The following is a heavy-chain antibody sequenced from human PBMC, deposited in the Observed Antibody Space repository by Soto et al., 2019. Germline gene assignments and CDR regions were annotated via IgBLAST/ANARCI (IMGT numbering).Heavy chain of an antibody. CDR2: INQSGST. CDR1: GGSFSGYY. V-gene: IGHV4-34*01. Sequence: QVQLQQWGAGLLKPSETLSLSCAVYGGSFSGYYWSWIRQPPGKGLEWIGEINQSGSTNYNPSLTSRVSISVDTSKNQFSLSLNSVTAADTAVYYCASILRYLWGQGTLVTVSS. D-gene: IGHD3-16*01. CDR3: ASILRYL. J-gene: IGHJ4*02.